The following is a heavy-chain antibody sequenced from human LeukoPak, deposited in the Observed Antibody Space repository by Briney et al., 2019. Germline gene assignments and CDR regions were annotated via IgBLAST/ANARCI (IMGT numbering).Heavy chain of an antibody. V-gene: IGHV3-33*01. D-gene: IGHD3-10*01. J-gene: IGHJ6*02. CDR3: ARGPAWFGELGYGMDV. CDR2: FWYDGSNK. CDR1: GFTFSSYG. Sequence: GGSLRLSCAASGFTFSSYGMHWVRQAPAKGREGLAVFWYDGSNKYYADSVKGRFTISRDNSKNTLYLQMNSLRAEDTAVYYCARGPAWFGELGYGMDVWGQGTTVTVSS.